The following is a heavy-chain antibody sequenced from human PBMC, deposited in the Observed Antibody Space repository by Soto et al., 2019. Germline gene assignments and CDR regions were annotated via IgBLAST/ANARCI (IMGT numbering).Heavy chain of an antibody. D-gene: IGHD4-17*01. CDR2: ISWNSGSV. V-gene: IGHV3-9*01. J-gene: IGHJ6*03. CDR1: GFTFDEYA. Sequence: EVQLVESGGGLVQPGGSLRLSCAVSGFTFDEYAMHWVRQAPGKGPEWVSGISWNSGSVGYGNSVKGRFTISRDNAKNSLYLQMNSLRAEDTALYYCAKDTLYGGNYYYYYVDVWGKGTAVTVSS. CDR3: AKDTLYGGNYYYYYVDV.